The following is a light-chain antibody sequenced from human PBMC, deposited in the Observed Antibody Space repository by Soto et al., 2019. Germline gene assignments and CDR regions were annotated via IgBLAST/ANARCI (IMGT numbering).Light chain of an antibody. CDR1: QSVSSSY. Sequence: EIVLTQSPGTLSLSPGERATLSCRASQSVSSSYLAWYQQKPGQAPRLLIYGASSRATGIPDRFSGSGSGTDFTFIISRLEPEDFAVYYCLQYSSSPIFTFGPGTKVDIK. V-gene: IGKV3-20*01. J-gene: IGKJ3*01. CDR2: GAS. CDR3: LQYSSSPIFT.